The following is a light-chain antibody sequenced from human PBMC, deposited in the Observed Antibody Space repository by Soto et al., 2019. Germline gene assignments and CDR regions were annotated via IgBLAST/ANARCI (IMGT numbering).Light chain of an antibody. CDR2: DAS. CDR1: QSISSW. V-gene: IGKV1-5*01. Sequence: ASFGDRVTITCRASQSISSWLAWYQQKPGKAPKLLIYDASSLESGVPSRFSGSGSGTEFTLTISSLQPDDFATYYCQQYSDSSGAFGQGTKVDIK. CDR3: QQYSDSSGA. J-gene: IGKJ1*01.